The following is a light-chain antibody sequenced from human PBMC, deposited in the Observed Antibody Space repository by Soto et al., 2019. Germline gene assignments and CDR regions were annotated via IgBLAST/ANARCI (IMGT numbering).Light chain of an antibody. Sequence: DIQMTQSPSSLSASVGDRVTITCQASQDISYHLNWYQQKPGKAPKLLIYDASNLETGVPSRFSGSESGTDFTFTISSLQPEDIETFYCQQFDNLPLTFGPGTKVDIK. V-gene: IGKV1-33*01. CDR1: QDISYH. CDR3: QQFDNLPLT. J-gene: IGKJ3*01. CDR2: DAS.